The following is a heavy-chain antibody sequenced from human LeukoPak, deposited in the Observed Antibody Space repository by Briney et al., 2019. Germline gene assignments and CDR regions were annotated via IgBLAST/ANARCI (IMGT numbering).Heavy chain of an antibody. Sequence: ASVKVSCKASGGTFSSYAISWVRQAPGQGLEWMGGIIPIFGTANYAQKFQGRVTITTDESTSTAYMELSSLRSEDTAVYYCARDGEAAAGTGWFDPWGQGTLVTVSS. CDR2: IIPIFGTA. CDR1: GGTFSSYA. CDR3: ARDGEAAAGTGWFDP. V-gene: IGHV1-69*05. J-gene: IGHJ5*02. D-gene: IGHD6-13*01.